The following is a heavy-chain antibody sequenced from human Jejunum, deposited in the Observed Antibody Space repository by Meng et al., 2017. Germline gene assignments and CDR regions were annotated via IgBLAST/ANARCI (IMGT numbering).Heavy chain of an antibody. CDR1: GASISSGNW. Sequence: SETLSLTCAVSGASISSGNWWSWVRQPPGKGLEWIGEMYQSGTTNYNPSLKSRVTILLDTSKNQLSLELTSVTAADTAVYYCARHISVTGTRGFDYWGQGTLVTV. D-gene: IGHD6-19*01. V-gene: IGHV4-4*02. CDR2: MYQSGTT. J-gene: IGHJ4*02. CDR3: ARHISVTGTRGFDY.